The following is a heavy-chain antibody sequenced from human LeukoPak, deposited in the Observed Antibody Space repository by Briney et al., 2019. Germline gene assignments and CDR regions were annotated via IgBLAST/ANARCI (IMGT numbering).Heavy chain of an antibody. CDR2: INPSGGST. V-gene: IGHV1-46*01. Sequence: GASVKVSCKASGYTFTSYYMHWVRQAPGQGLEWMGIINPSGGSTSYAQKFQSRVTMTRDTSTSTVYMELSSLRSEDTAVYYCARVKICRSSGYSVDPWGQGTLVTVSS. J-gene: IGHJ5*02. D-gene: IGHD3-22*01. CDR1: GYTFTSYY. CDR3: ARVKICRSSGYSVDP.